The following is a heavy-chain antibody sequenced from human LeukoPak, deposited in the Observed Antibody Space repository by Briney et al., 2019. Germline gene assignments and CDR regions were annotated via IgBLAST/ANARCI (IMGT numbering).Heavy chain of an antibody. D-gene: IGHD4-17*01. CDR2: VFHSGST. J-gene: IGHJ4*02. Sequence: SETLSLTCVVSGGSITSGNWWSWVRQPPGKGLEWIGEVFHSGSTTYNPSLKSRVIMSVDKSKNQFSLKLDTVTATDTAIYYCARNGYYSVDYWGQGVLVTVSS. V-gene: IGHV4-4*02. CDR1: GGSITSGNW. CDR3: ARNGYYSVDY.